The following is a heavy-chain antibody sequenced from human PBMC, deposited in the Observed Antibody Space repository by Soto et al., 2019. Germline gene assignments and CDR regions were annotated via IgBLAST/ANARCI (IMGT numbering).Heavy chain of an antibody. CDR3: ARESPSSQWLPTRYFDY. D-gene: IGHD6-19*01. Sequence: GGSLRLSCAASRFTFSDYSMNWVRQAPGKGLEWVSYISGGGETIYYADSVRGRFTISRDNAKNSLFLQMNSLRDEDTAVYYCARESPSSQWLPTRYFDYWGQGTLVTGSA. V-gene: IGHV3-48*02. J-gene: IGHJ4*02. CDR2: ISGGGETI. CDR1: RFTFSDYS.